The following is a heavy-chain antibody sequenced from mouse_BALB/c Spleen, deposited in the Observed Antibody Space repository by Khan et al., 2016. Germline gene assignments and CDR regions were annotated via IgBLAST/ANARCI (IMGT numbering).Heavy chain of an antibody. Sequence: EVQLVESGGGLVQPGGSLKLSCAASGFDFSRFWMSWVRQAPGNGLEGIGEINPDTITIDYTPSLKDRFIISRDNAKNTLYLQMSKVRSEDTALYYCARGNYVPGSLDYWGQDTTLTVSS. CDR1: GFDFSRFW. J-gene: IGHJ2*01. D-gene: IGHD2-1*01. V-gene: IGHV4-1*02. CDR3: ARGNYVPGSLDY. CDR2: INPDTITI.